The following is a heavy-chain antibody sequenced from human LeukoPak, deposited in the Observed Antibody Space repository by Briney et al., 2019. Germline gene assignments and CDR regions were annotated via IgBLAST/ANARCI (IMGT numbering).Heavy chain of an antibody. Sequence: GGSLRLSCAASGFTFSSYAMSWVRQAPGKGLEWVSAISDSGGSTYYADSVKGRFTISRDNSKNTLYLQMNSLRAEDTAVYYCANHALAARPPYYYYYYMDVWGKGTTVTVSS. D-gene: IGHD6-6*01. CDR2: ISDSGGST. J-gene: IGHJ6*03. CDR1: GFTFSSYA. V-gene: IGHV3-23*01. CDR3: ANHALAARPPYYYYYYMDV.